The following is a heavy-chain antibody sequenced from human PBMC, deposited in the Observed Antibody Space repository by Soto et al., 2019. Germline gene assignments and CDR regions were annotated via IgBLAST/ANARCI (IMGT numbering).Heavy chain of an antibody. CDR3: ARGSGTYPNYFDS. V-gene: IGHV2-70*13. CDR1: GFSLSTSGVS. J-gene: IGHJ4*02. CDR2: IDWEGDR. Sequence: SGPTLVNPTHTLTLTCTLSGFSLSTSGVSVNWIRQPPGKALEWLALIDWEGDRYYSTSLKTRLTISRDTSKNQVVLRVTDMDPMDTATYFCARGSGTYPNYFDSWGQGTLVTVYS. D-gene: IGHD3-10*01.